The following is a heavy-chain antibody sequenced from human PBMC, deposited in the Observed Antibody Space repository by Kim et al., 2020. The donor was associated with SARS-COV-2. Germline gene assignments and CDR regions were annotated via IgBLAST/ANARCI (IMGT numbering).Heavy chain of an antibody. CDR3: ARHRSWYEGKGFDY. Sequence: ASVKVSCKASGYTFTGYYLHWMRQAPGQGLEWMGWFSPYNEDTNFAQKFQARVTMTRDTSISTVYMELSGLTSDDTAVYFCARHRSWYEGKGFDYWGQGTLVTVSS. D-gene: IGHD3-10*01. J-gene: IGHJ4*02. V-gene: IGHV1-2*02. CDR1: GYTFTGYY. CDR2: FSPYNEDT.